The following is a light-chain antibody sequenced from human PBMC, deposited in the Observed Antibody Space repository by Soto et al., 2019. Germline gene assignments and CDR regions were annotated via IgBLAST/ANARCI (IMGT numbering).Light chain of an antibody. Sequence: DIQMTQSPSTLSASVGDRVTITCRASQSISSWLAWYQQKPGKAPKLLXYKASSLETGVPSRFRGSGSGTEFTLTISSLQPDDFEPYYCQQYNSYSRTFGQGTKVDIK. CDR1: QSISSW. V-gene: IGKV1-5*03. CDR2: KAS. CDR3: QQYNSYSRT. J-gene: IGKJ1*01.